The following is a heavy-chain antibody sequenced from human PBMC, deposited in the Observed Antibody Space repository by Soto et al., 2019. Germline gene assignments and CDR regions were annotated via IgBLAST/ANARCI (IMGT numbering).Heavy chain of an antibody. CDR3: APRPGGGGY. D-gene: IGHD3-10*01. Sequence: EVQLVESGGGLIQPGGSLRLSCAVSGFTVSNNYMSWVRQAPGKGLEGVSVIYSGGYTAYGDSVKGRFTISRDNSKNPLSLQRNSRGPDDPAVYYWAPRPGGGGYWGQGTLVTVSS. V-gene: IGHV3-53*01. CDR1: GFTVSNNY. CDR2: IYSGGYT. J-gene: IGHJ4*02.